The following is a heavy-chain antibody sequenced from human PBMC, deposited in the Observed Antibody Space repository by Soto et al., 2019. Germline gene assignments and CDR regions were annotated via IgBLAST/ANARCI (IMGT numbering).Heavy chain of an antibody. CDR2: IYYGGST. Sequence: PSETLSLTCTVSGDSISTDYWSWIRQSPGKGLEWIGFIYYGGSTNYNPSLKSRVTISVDTPKNQFSLKLSSVTAADTAVYYCARDYPGSYFFDYWGQGTLVTVSS. J-gene: IGHJ4*02. CDR1: GDSISTDY. CDR3: ARDYPGSYFFDY. D-gene: IGHD1-26*01. V-gene: IGHV4-4*08.